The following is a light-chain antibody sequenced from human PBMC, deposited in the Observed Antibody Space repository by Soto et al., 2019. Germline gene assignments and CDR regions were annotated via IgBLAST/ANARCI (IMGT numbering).Light chain of an antibody. Sequence: EIVLTQYTGTLSLSPGERATLSCRASQSVSNSALAWYLQKPGQAPRLLIYGASSRATGIPDRFSGSGSGTDFTLTISRLEPEDCAVYYCQLYGSSPMYTFGQGTRWEIK. CDR3: QLYGSSPMYT. V-gene: IGKV3-20*01. CDR2: GAS. J-gene: IGKJ2*01. CDR1: QSVSNSA.